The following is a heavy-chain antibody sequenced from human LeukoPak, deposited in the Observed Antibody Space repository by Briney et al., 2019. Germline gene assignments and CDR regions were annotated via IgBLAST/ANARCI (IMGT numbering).Heavy chain of an antibody. J-gene: IGHJ6*03. CDR3: ARGLGFSIAARHHYYYMDV. D-gene: IGHD6-6*01. V-gene: IGHV4-39*01. CDR1: GGSISSSSYY. CDR2: IYYSGST. Sequence: SETLSLTCTVSGGSISSSSYYWGWIRQPPGKGLEWIGNIYYSGSTYYNPSLKSRVTISVDTSKNQFSLKLSSVTAADTAVYYCARGLGFSIAARHHYYYMDVWGKGTTVTVSS.